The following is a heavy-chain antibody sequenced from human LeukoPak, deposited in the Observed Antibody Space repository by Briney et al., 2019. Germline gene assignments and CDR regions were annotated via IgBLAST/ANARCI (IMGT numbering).Heavy chain of an antibody. CDR2: IYHSGST. J-gene: IGHJ5*02. CDR3: ARGRYGTVTRGWFDP. Sequence: SETLSLTCTVSGGSISTYYWSWIRQPPGKGLEWIGYIYHSGSTNYNPSLKSRVTISVDTSKNQFSLKLSSVTAADTAVYYCARGRYGTVTRGWFDPWGQGTLVTVSS. V-gene: IGHV4-59*01. CDR1: GGSISTYY. D-gene: IGHD1-1*01.